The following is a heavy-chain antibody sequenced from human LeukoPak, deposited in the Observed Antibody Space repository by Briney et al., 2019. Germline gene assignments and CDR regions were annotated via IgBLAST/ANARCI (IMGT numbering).Heavy chain of an antibody. V-gene: IGHV4-59*01. J-gene: IGHJ4*02. Sequence: SETLSLTCTVSGGSISSSYWSWIRQPPGKGLEWIGYIYYSGSTNYNPSLKSRVTISVDMSKNQFSLKLSSVTAADTAVYYCARRTGYCSGGSCYYRFDYWGQGTLVTVSS. D-gene: IGHD2-15*01. CDR2: IYYSGST. CDR1: GGSISSSY. CDR3: ARRTGYCSGGSCYYRFDY.